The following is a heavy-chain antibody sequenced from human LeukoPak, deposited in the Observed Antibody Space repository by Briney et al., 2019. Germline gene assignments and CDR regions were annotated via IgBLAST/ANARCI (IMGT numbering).Heavy chain of an antibody. Sequence: SETLSLTCSVSGDSITSYSWSWIRQPAGRGLEWIGRVYASGTTNYNPSLESRVTISMDKFQNQFSLTLRSVTAADTAVYYCARDRSRKFVGWFDPWGQGVLVTVSS. V-gene: IGHV4-4*07. J-gene: IGHJ5*02. CDR3: ARDRSRKFVGWFDP. CDR2: VYASGTT. CDR1: GDSITSYS. D-gene: IGHD1-14*01.